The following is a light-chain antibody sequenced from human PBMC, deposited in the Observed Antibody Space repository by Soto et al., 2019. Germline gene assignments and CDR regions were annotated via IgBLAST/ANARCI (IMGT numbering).Light chain of an antibody. CDR2: DAS. V-gene: IGKV3-11*01. CDR3: QQRSNWPLT. Sequence: EILLTQYPATLSLSPGERATLSCRASQSVSSYVAWYQQKPGQAPRLLIYDASNRATGIPARFSGSGSGTDFTLTISSLEPEDFAVYYCQQRSNWPLTFGGGTKVDIK. CDR1: QSVSSY. J-gene: IGKJ4*01.